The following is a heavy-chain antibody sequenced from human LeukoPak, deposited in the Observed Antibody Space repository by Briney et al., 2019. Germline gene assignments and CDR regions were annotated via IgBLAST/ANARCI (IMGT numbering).Heavy chain of an antibody. CDR2: ISSSRSYI. D-gene: IGHD2-15*01. Sequence: PGGSLRLSCAASGFTFSSYSMNWVRQAPGKGLEWVSSISSSRSYIYYANSVKGRFTISRDNAKNSLYLQMNSLRAEDTAVYYCATDIVVVVAATEQFDYWGQGTLVTVSS. V-gene: IGHV3-21*01. CDR1: GFTFSSYS. CDR3: ATDIVVVVAATEQFDY. J-gene: IGHJ4*02.